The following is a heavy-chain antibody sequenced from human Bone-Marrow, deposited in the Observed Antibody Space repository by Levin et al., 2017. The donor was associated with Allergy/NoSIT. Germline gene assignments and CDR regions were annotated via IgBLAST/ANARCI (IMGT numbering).Heavy chain of an antibody. CDR3: AHTPEDFDYFDY. CDR1: GFSLKTPGVG. CDR2: IYWDDSK. V-gene: IGHV2-5*02. D-gene: IGHD2-15*01. Sequence: SGPTLVKPTQTLTLTCTFSGFSLKTPGVGVGWIRQSPGEALDWLALIYWDDSKHYSPSLKNRLTIAKDTSKSQVVLTMTNMDPVDTATFFCAHTPEDFDYFDYWGQGALVTVSS. J-gene: IGHJ4*02.